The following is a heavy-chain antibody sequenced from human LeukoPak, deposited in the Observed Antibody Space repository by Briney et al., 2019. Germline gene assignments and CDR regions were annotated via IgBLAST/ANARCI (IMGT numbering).Heavy chain of an antibody. CDR3: ARDVDTAMVFDY. D-gene: IGHD5-18*01. J-gene: IGHJ4*02. Sequence: GRSLRLSCAASGFTFSSYSMNWVRQAPGKGLEWVSSISSSSSYIYYADSVKGRFTISRDNAKNSLYLQMNSLRAEDTAVYYCARDVDTAMVFDYWGQGTLVTVSS. CDR2: ISSSSSYI. CDR1: GFTFSSYS. V-gene: IGHV3-21*01.